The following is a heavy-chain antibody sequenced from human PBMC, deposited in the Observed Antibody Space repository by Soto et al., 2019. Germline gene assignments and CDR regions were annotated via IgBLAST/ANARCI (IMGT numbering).Heavy chain of an antibody. CDR1: GGSISSGGYF. Sequence: SETLSLTCAVSGGSISSGGYFWGWIRQPPGKGLEWIGSIYYSGSTYYNPSLKSRVTVSVDTTKNQFSLKLTSVTAADTAVYYCARVVGGLYYDSSGYFYFDYWGQGTLVTVSS. CDR3: ARVVGGLYYDSSGYFYFDY. CDR2: IYYSGST. V-gene: IGHV4-39*07. J-gene: IGHJ4*02. D-gene: IGHD3-22*01.